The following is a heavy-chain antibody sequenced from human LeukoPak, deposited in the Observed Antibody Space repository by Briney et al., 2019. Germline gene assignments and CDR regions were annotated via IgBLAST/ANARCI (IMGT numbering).Heavy chain of an antibody. CDR1: GFTFSSYS. CDR3: VRDPLYGSSGYVGY. V-gene: IGHV3-48*01. D-gene: IGHD3-22*01. Sequence: GGSPRLSCVASGFTFSSYSMNWVRQAPGKGLEWVSYVSSSSRATNYADSVKGRFTISRDNAKNSLYLQMNSLRAEDTAVYYCVRDPLYGSSGYVGYWGQGTLVTVSS. CDR2: VSSSSRAT. J-gene: IGHJ4*02.